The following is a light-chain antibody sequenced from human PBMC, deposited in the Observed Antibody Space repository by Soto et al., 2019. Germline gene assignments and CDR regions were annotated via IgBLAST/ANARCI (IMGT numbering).Light chain of an antibody. CDR3: SSYTSSSTQV. Sequence: QSALTQPAPVSGSPGQSITISCTGTSSDVGGYNYVSWYQQHPGKAPKLMIYEVSNRPSGVSNRFSGSKSGNTASLTISGLQAEDEADYYCSSYTSSSTQVFGGGTTLTVL. CDR1: SSDVGGYNY. CDR2: EVS. J-gene: IGLJ3*02. V-gene: IGLV2-14*01.